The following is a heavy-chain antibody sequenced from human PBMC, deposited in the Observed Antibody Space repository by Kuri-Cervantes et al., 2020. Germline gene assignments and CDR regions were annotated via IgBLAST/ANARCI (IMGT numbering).Heavy chain of an antibody. CDR3: ARVLEQVSDLDLSYYYYGMDV. CDR1: GYTFTTYD. Sequence: ASVKVSCKASGYTFTTYDINWVRQATGQGLEWMGYMNPNTGNTGYAQKFQGRVTMTRNTSISTAYMELSSLRSEDTAVYYCARVLEQVSDLDLSYYYYGMDVWGQGTTVTVSS. D-gene: IGHD2-21*01. V-gene: IGHV1-8*01. J-gene: IGHJ6*02. CDR2: MNPNTGNT.